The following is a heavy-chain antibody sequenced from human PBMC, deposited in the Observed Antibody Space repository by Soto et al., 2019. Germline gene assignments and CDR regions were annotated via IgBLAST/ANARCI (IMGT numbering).Heavy chain of an antibody. J-gene: IGHJ6*02. V-gene: IGHV1-18*01. CDR2: ISAYNGNT. D-gene: IGHD6-6*01. CDR3: ARDPGYSSSSQPPTGFSSYYYYYYYGMDV. CDR1: GYTFTSYG. Sequence: ASVKVSCKASGYTFTSYGISWVRQAPGQGLEWMGWISAYNGNTNYAQKLQGRVTMTTDTSTSTAYMELRSLRSDDTAVYYCARDPGYSSSSQPPTGFSSYYYYYYYGMDVWGQGTTVTV.